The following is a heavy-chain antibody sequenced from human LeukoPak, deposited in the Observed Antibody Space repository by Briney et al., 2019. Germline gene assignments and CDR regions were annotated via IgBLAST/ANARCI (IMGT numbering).Heavy chain of an antibody. V-gene: IGHV4-61*02. CDR2: FYTSGST. Sequence: PSETLSLTCTVSGGSISSGSYYWSWIRQPAGKGLEWIGRFYTSGSTNYNPSLKSRVTISVDTSKNQFSLKLSSVTAADTAVYYCARYTNSWYEFDSWGQGTLVTVSS. J-gene: IGHJ4*02. CDR1: GGSISSGSYY. D-gene: IGHD6-13*01. CDR3: ARYTNSWYEFDS.